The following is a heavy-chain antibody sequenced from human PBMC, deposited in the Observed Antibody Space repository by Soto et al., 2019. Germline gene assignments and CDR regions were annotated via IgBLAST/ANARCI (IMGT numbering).Heavy chain of an antibody. J-gene: IGHJ6*02. CDR2: ISYEGNNK. D-gene: IGHD3-3*01. CDR3: AKDRPRFLEWLLIYFYYGMDV. CDR1: GFTFSNYG. V-gene: IGHV3-30*18. Sequence: PGGSLRLSCAASGFTFSNYGMHWVRQAPGKGLEWVGVISYEGNNKYYTDSVKGRFTISRDNSKNTLYLQMNSLRAEDTAVYYCAKDRPRFLEWLLIYFYYGMDVWGQGTTVTVSS.